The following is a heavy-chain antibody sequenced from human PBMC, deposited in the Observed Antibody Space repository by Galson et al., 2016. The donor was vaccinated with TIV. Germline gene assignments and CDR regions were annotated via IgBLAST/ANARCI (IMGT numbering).Heavy chain of an antibody. Sequence: CAISGDSVSSNSAAWNWIRQSPSRGLEWLGRTYCRSRCYYDYAVSVKSRITIESDTSKNQFSLQLNSVTSEDTAVYYCARAAGRNGATVHATCESFDFWGQGTKVTVSS. V-gene: IGHV6-1*01. CDR2: TYCRSRCYY. CDR3: ARAAGRNGATVHATCESFDF. D-gene: IGHD3-10*01. CDR1: GDSVSSNSAA. J-gene: IGHJ3*01.